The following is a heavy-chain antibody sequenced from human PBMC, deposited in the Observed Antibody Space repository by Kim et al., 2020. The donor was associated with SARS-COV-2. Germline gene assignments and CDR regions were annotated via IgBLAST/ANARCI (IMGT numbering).Heavy chain of an antibody. V-gene: IGHV7-4-1*02. CDR1: GYTFTSYA. CDR3: AREAAAGTWGGWYFDL. D-gene: IGHD6-13*01. CDR2: INTNTGNP. J-gene: IGHJ2*01. Sequence: ASVKVSCKASGYTFTSYAMNWVRQAPGQGLEWMGWINTNTGNPTYAQGFTGRFVFSLDTSVSTAYLQISSLKAEDTAVYYCAREAAAGTWGGWYFDLWGRGTLVTVSS.